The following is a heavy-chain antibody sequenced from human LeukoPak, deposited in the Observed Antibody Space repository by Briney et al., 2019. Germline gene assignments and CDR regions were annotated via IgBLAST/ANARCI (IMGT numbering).Heavy chain of an antibody. CDR1: GGSISSSSYY. V-gene: IGHV4-39*01. CDR2: IYYSGST. Sequence: SETLSLTCTVSGGSISSSSYYWGWIRQPQGKGLEGIGSIYYSGSTYYNPSLKSRVTISVDTSKNQFSLKLSSVTAADTAVYYCARTPRLSRYSSSSYWGNGPLVTVSS. CDR3: ARTPRLSRYSSSSY. J-gene: IGHJ1*01. D-gene: IGHD6-13*01.